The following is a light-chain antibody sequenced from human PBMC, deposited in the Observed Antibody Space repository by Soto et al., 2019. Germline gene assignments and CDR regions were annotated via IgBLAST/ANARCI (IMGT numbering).Light chain of an antibody. CDR3: QQYDSYSLRWT. Sequence: DIQMTQSPSTLSASVGDRVTITCRASQSISSWLAWYQQKPGKAPKLLIYDASSLESGVPSRFSGSGSGTEFTLTISSLQPDDFAPYYCQQYDSYSLRWTFGQGTKVEI. J-gene: IGKJ1*01. CDR1: QSISSW. V-gene: IGKV1-5*01. CDR2: DAS.